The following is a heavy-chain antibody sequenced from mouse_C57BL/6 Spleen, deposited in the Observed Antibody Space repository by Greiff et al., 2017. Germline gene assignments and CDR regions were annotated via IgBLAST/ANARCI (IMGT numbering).Heavy chain of an antibody. CDR3: ASDGYHPMDD. D-gene: IGHD2-3*01. CDR1: GYTFTDYY. CDR2: INPNNGGT. V-gene: IGHV1-26*01. Sequence: VQLQQSGPELVKPGASVKISCKASGYTFTDYYMNWVKQSHGKSLEWIGDINPNNGGTSYNQKFKGKATLTVDTSSSTAYMELRSLTSEDSAVYYCASDGYHPMDDWGQGTSVTVSS. J-gene: IGHJ4*01.